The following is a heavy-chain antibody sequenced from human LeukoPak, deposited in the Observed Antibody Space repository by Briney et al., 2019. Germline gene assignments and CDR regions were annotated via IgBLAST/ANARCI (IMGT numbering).Heavy chain of an antibody. CDR1: GYTFTVNY. Sequence: ASVKVSCKASGYTFTVNYMHWVRQAPGQGLEWIGWINTNSGGTNYAQKLQGRVTMTRDTSISTAYMELSRLTSDDTAVYYCARDFYYSGSGALDLWGQGALVTVSS. J-gene: IGHJ5*02. D-gene: IGHD3-10*01. CDR2: INTNSGGT. CDR3: ARDFYYSGSGALDL. V-gene: IGHV1-2*02.